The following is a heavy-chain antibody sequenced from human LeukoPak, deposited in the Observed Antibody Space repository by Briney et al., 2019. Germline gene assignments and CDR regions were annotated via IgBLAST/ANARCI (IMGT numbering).Heavy chain of an antibody. V-gene: IGHV1-69*06. Sequence: GASATVSSTASGGTFSIYAIGWVRRAPRQGHEWIGGIIPIFGTANYAQKFQGRVTITADKSTSTAFMELSSLSSDDTAVCFCAREAVCSSTSCYARARWFDLWGQGTLVTVSS. CDR1: GGTFSIYA. CDR3: AREAVCSSTSCYARARWFDL. D-gene: IGHD2-2*01. CDR2: IIPIFGTA. J-gene: IGHJ5*02.